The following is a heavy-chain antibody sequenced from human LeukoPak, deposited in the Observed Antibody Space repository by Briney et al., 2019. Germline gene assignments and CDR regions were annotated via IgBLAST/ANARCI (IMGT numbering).Heavy chain of an antibody. CDR2: INPSGGST. Sequence: ASVKVSCKASGYTFTSYYMHWVRLAPGQGLEWMGIINPSGGSTSYAQKFQGRVTMTRDTSTSTVYMELSSLRSEDTAVYYCAREPYYYDSSGTHAFDIWGQGTMVTVSS. J-gene: IGHJ3*02. V-gene: IGHV1-46*03. CDR1: GYTFTSYY. D-gene: IGHD3-22*01. CDR3: AREPYYYDSSGTHAFDI.